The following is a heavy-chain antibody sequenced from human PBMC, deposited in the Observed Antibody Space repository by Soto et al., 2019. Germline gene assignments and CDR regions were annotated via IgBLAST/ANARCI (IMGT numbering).Heavy chain of an antibody. CDR2: IYYSGST. V-gene: IGHV4-28*01. CDR3: ARYDYGDNYFDY. J-gene: IGHJ4*02. D-gene: IGHD4-17*01. CDR1: GYFISSSNW. Sequence: QVQLQESGPGQVKPSDTLSLTCAVSGYFISSSNWWGWIRQPPGKGLEWIGYIYYSGSTYYNPSLKSRVTMSVDNSKNQFSLKLSPVTAVDTAMYYCARYDYGDNYFDYWGQGTLVTVSS.